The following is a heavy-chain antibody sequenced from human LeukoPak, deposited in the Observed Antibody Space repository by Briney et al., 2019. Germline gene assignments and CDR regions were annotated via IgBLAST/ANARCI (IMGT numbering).Heavy chain of an antibody. CDR2: IYYSGST. CDR1: GGSISSYY. J-gene: IGHJ5*02. D-gene: IGHD1-26*01. V-gene: IGHV4-59*01. CDR3: ARDRYIVGATWSNWFDP. Sequence: PSETLSLTCTVSGGSISSYYWSWIRQPPGKGLKWIGYIYYSGSTNYNPSLKSRVTISVDTSKNQFSLKLSSVTAADTAVYYCARDRYIVGATWSNWFDPWGQGTLVTVSS.